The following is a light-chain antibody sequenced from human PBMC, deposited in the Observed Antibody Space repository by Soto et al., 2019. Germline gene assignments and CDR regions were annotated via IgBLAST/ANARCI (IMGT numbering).Light chain of an antibody. J-gene: IGKJ1*01. V-gene: IGKV1-5*01. Sequence: DIQMTQSPSTLSASVGDRVTITCRASQSISHWLAWYQQKPGKAPKVLIYDASSLESGVPSRFSGGGSGTEFTLTISSLQPDDFATYYCQQYNSYSPTTFGQGTRVDLK. CDR1: QSISHW. CDR3: QQYNSYSPTT. CDR2: DAS.